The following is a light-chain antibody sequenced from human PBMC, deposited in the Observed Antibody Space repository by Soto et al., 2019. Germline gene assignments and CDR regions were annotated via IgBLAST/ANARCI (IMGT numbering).Light chain of an antibody. CDR2: GAS. Sequence: EIVLTQSPGTLSLSPGERATLSCRASQSVSFSFLAWYQQKPGQAPRLLIYGASSRATGSPDRFSGSGSGTDFTLTISRLEPEDVAVYYCQQYGSSPLTFGGGTKVEIK. V-gene: IGKV3-20*01. CDR3: QQYGSSPLT. J-gene: IGKJ4*01. CDR1: QSVSFSF.